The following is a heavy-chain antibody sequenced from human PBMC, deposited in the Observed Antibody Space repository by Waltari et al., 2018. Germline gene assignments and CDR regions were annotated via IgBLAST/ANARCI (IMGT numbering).Heavy chain of an antibody. J-gene: IGHJ5*02. CDR1: GSSLTTSGLA. D-gene: IGHD3-22*01. CDR3: AHSPYTMIVVA. CDR2: IYWNDDK. Sequence: QITLQESGPTLVKPTPTVTLTCTCSGSSLTTSGLAVRWIRQPPGKALEWLALIYWNDDKSYSPSLKSRLTITKDTSKNQVVLTMTNMDPVDTATYYCAHSPYTMIVVAWGQGTLVTVSS. V-gene: IGHV2-5*01.